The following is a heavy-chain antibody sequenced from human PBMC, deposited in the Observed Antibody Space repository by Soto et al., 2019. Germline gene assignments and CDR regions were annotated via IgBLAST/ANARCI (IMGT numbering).Heavy chain of an antibody. CDR1: GFSLNASGVR. Sequence: SGPTLVNPTQTLTLTYTLSGFSLNASGVRVGWIRQPPGKALEWLALIYWDDGKRYSPSLKNRLTVTKDTLKNQVVLTMTNMDPADTGTYYCAHGEYSSDGWCFFDYWGQGTLVTVSS. J-gene: IGHJ4*02. CDR2: IYWDDGK. V-gene: IGHV2-5*02. CDR3: AHGEYSSDGWCFFDY. D-gene: IGHD5-18*01.